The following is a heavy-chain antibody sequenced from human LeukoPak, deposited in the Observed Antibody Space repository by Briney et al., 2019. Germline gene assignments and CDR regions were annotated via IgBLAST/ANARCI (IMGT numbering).Heavy chain of an antibody. V-gene: IGHV4-34*01. CDR3: ARVNLVCSGGYCYYAAFDY. Sequence: SETLSLTCAVYGGSFSGYYWSWIRQPPGKELEWIGSIYHSGSTYCNSSLKSRLTISVDTSKNQFSLKLNSVTAADTAVYYCARVNLVCSGGYCYYAAFDYWGQGTLVTVSS. CDR1: GGSFSGYY. CDR2: IYHSGST. J-gene: IGHJ4*02. D-gene: IGHD2-15*01.